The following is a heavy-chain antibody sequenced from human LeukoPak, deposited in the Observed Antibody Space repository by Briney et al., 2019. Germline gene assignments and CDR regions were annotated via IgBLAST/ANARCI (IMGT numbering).Heavy chain of an antibody. J-gene: IGHJ4*02. CDR1: GYTFTSYY. V-gene: IGHV1-46*01. D-gene: IGHD3-22*01. CDR2: INPSGGST. CDR3: AKAYGSNGHYQLPIDF. Sequence: ASVKVSCKASGYTFTSYYMHWVRQAPGQGLEWMGIINPSGGSTSYAQKFQGRVTMTRDMSTSTVYMELSSLRSEDTAVYYCAKAYGSNGHYQLPIDFWGQGTLVTVSS.